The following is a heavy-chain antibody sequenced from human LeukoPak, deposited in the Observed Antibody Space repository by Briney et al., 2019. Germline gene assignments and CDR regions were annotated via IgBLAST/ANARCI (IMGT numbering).Heavy chain of an antibody. J-gene: IGHJ5*02. V-gene: IGHV3-23*01. CDR3: AKGGPDLGYCSSTSCSNWFDP. D-gene: IGHD2-2*01. Sequence: GRSLRLSCAASGFTFDDYAMHWVRQAPGKGLEWVSAISGSGGSTYYADSVKGRFTISRDNSKNTLYLQMNSLRAEDTAVYYCAKGGPDLGYCSSTSCSNWFDPWGQGTLVTVSS. CDR2: ISGSGGST. CDR1: GFTFDDYA.